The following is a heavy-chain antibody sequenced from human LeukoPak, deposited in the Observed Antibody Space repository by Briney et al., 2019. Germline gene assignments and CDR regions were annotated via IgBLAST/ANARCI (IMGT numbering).Heavy chain of an antibody. J-gene: IGHJ4*02. V-gene: IGHV3-23*01. D-gene: IGHD6-13*01. CDR3: AREGLWAAAGTFDY. Sequence: GGSLRLSCAASGFTFSSYAMSWVRQAPGNGLEWVSAISGSCGSTYYADSVKGRFTISRDNSKNTLSLQMNSLRGEDTAVYYCAREGLWAAAGTFDYWGQGTLVTVSS. CDR2: ISGSCGST. CDR1: GFTFSSYA.